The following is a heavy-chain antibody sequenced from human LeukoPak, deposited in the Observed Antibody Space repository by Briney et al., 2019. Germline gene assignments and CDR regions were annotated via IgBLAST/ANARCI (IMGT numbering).Heavy chain of an antibody. CDR2: IKHDGSEK. CDR1: GLTFSDYW. J-gene: IGHJ6*04. CDR3: ATDRGLR. Sequence: PGGSLRLSCAASGLTFSDYWRYWVRQAPGKGLEWVANIKHDGSEKYYVDSVKGRFTISRDNAKNSLYLQMNSLRVEDTAVYYCATDRGLRWGKGTTVTVSS. V-gene: IGHV3-7*03.